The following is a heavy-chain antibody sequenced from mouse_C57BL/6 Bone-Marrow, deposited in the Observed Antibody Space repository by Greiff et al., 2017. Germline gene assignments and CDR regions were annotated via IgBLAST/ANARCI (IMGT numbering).Heavy chain of an antibody. D-gene: IGHD5-1-1*01. CDR3: ARMGIPLNTLVDY. CDR2: IHPNSGST. Sequence: VQLQQSGAELVKPGASVKLSCKASGYTFTSYWMHWVKQRPGQGLEWIGMIHPNSGSTKYNEKFKIKATLTVDKSYSTAYMQLSSLTSEDSAVYYCARMGIPLNTLVDYGGQGTTLTVTS. V-gene: IGHV1-64*01. J-gene: IGHJ2*01. CDR1: GYTFTSYW.